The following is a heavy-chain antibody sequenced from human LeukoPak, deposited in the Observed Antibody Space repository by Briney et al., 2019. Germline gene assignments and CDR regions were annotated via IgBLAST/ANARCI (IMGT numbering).Heavy chain of an antibody. CDR1: GYSFNNYW. Sequence: GESLKISCKGSGYSFNNYWIAWVRQMPGKGLEWMGIIQPGDSDTRYSPSFQGQVTISADKSISTAYLQWSSLKASDTAMYYCARRPPPDYGSGSVNYYFDYWGQGTLVTVSS. CDR3: ARRPPPDYGSGSVNYYFDY. V-gene: IGHV5-51*01. CDR2: IQPGDSDT. D-gene: IGHD3-10*01. J-gene: IGHJ4*02.